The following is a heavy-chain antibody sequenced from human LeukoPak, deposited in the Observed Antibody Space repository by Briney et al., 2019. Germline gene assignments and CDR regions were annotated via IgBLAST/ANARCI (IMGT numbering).Heavy chain of an antibody. V-gene: IGHV3-74*01. CDR1: QFTFSSYW. J-gene: IGHJ4*02. CDR2: ITSDGSST. Sequence: PGGSLRLSCAASQFTFSSYWMHWVRHAPGKGLVWVSFITSDGSSTSYADYVKGRFTISRDNAKNMLYLQMNSLRAEDTAVYYGARDGSLPDYWGQGTLVTVSS. D-gene: IGHD5-12*01. CDR3: ARDGSLPDY.